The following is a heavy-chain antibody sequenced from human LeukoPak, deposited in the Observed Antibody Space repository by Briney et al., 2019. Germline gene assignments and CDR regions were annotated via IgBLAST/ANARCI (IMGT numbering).Heavy chain of an antibody. CDR3: TTDLYYYDSSGYYDYFDY. Sequence: GGSLRLSCAASGFTFSNAWMSWVRQAPGKGPEWVGRIKSKTDGGTTDYAAPVKGRFTISRDDSKNTLYLQMNSLKTEDTAVYYCTTDLYYYDSSGYYDYFDYWGQGTLVTVSS. J-gene: IGHJ4*02. D-gene: IGHD3-22*01. V-gene: IGHV3-15*01. CDR2: IKSKTDGGTT. CDR1: GFTFSNAW.